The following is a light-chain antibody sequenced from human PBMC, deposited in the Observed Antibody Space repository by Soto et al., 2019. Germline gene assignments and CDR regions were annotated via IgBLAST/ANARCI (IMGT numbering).Light chain of an antibody. V-gene: IGKV3-11*01. CDR2: DAY. J-gene: IGKJ5*01. Sequence: EVVLTQSPVTLSLSPGERATLSCRASQSFRGLLACYQQKPGQAPRLLIYDAYNRATGIPPRFSGSGSGTDFTLTISSLEPEDSAVYYCQQRHMWPITFGQGTRLENK. CDR1: QSFRGL. CDR3: QQRHMWPIT.